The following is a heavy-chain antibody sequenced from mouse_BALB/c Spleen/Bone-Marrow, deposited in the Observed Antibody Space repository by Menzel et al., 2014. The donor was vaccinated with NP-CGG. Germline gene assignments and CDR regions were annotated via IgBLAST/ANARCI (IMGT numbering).Heavy chain of an antibody. J-gene: IGHJ1*01. Sequence: SGPELGKPGASVKISCKASGYSFTGYNMYWVKQSHRKSLEWIGYIDPYNGGTSYNQKSKGKATLTVDKSSSTAYMHLNSLTSEDSAIYYCARGMINGYFDVWGAGTTVTVSS. V-gene: IGHV1S135*01. D-gene: IGHD2-4*01. CDR1: GYSFTGYN. CDR2: IDPYNGGT. CDR3: ARGMINGYFDV.